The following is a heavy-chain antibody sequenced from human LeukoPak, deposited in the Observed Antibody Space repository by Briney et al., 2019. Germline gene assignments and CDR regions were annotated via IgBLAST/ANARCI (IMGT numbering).Heavy chain of an antibody. D-gene: IGHD2-15*01. J-gene: IGHJ4*02. CDR1: GFTFSSYA. V-gene: IGHV3-23*01. Sequence: PGGSLRLSCAASGFTFSSYAMSWVRQAPGKGLEWVSAISGSGGSTYYADSVKGRFTISRDNSKNTLYLQMNSLRAEDTAVYYCAKDPAVVVAATRFDYWGQGTLVTVPS. CDR2: ISGSGGST. CDR3: AKDPAVVVAATRFDY.